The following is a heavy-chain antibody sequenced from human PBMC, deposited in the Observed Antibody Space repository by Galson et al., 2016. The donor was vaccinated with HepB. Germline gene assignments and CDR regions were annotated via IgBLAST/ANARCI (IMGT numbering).Heavy chain of an antibody. D-gene: IGHD2-8*01. Sequence: SVKVSCKASAYTFTTYYIHWIRQAPGQGLEWMGIINPGGGTTTYAQKFQGRVTMTRDTSTSTVYLELRSLRSEDTAVYYCVRDVYGEPLFDYWGQGTLVTVSS. CDR3: VRDVYGEPLFDY. CDR2: INPGGGTT. CDR1: AYTFTTYY. J-gene: IGHJ4*02. V-gene: IGHV1-46*01.